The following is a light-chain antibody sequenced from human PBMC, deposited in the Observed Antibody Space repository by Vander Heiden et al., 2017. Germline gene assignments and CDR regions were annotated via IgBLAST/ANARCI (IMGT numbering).Light chain of an antibody. CDR1: KLGDKY. CDR2: QDS. J-gene: IGLJ2*01. V-gene: IGLV3-1*01. CDR3: QAWDSSVV. Sequence: YELTQPPSVSVSPGQTASITCSGDKLGDKYACWYQQKPGQSPVLVIYQDSKRPSGIPERFSGSNSGNTATLTISGTQAMDEADYYCQAWDSSVVFGGGTKLTVL.